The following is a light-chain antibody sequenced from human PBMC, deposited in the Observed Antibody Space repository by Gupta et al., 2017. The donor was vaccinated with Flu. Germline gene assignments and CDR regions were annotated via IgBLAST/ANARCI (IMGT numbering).Light chain of an antibody. CDR2: AAS. Sequence: DIQMTQSPSSLSASVGDRVTITCRASQSISSYLNWYQQKPGKAPKLLIYAASSLQSGVPSRFSGSGSGRDFTLTISSLQPEDFATYYCQQSDSTLALTFGGGTKVEIK. CDR3: QQSDSTLALT. CDR1: QSISSY. J-gene: IGKJ4*01. V-gene: IGKV1-39*01.